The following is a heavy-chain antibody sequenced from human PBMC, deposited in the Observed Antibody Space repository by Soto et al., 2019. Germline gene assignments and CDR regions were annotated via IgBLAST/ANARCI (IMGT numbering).Heavy chain of an antibody. Sequence: SETLSLTCTVSGGSISSYYWSWIRQPPGKGLEWIGYIYYSGSTNYNPSLKSRVTISVDTSKNQFSPKLSSVTAADTAVYYCARGGPYSSSWYYFDYWGQGTLVTVSS. CDR3: ARGGPYSSSWYYFDY. CDR2: IYYSGST. CDR1: GGSISSYY. D-gene: IGHD6-13*01. V-gene: IGHV4-59*01. J-gene: IGHJ4*02.